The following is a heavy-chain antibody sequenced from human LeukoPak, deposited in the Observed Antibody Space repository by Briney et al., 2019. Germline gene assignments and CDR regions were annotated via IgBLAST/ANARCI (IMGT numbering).Heavy chain of an antibody. CDR1: GGSISSYY. J-gene: IGHJ4*02. V-gene: IGHV4-59*01. Sequence: SETLSLTCTVSGGSISSYYWSWIRQPPGKGLEWIGYIYYSGSTNYNPSLKSRVTISVDTSKNQFSLKLSSVTAADTAVYYCARDRGRDGYNYRLDYWGQGTLVTVFS. CDR2: IYYSGST. CDR3: ARDRGRDGYNYRLDY. D-gene: IGHD5-24*01.